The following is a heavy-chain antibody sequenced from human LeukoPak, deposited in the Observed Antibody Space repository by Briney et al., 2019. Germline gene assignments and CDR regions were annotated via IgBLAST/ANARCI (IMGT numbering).Heavy chain of an antibody. CDR1: GFTFSDYY. CDR3: ATGTIYCSSCSDDY. V-gene: IGHV3-11*01. CDR2: ISSSGSTI. Sequence: PGGSLRLSCAASGFTFSDYYMSWIRQAPGKGLEWVSYISSSGSTIYYADSVKGRFTISRDNAKNPLYLQMSSLSSEDTAVYYCATGTIYCSSCSDDYWGQGTLVTVSS. D-gene: IGHD2-2*01. J-gene: IGHJ4*02.